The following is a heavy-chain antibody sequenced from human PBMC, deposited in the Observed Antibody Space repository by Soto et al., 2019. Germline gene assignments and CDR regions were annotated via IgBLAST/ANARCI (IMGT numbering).Heavy chain of an antibody. V-gene: IGHV4-59*01. CDR3: ARDLQWRDYGGNSKPSGMDV. D-gene: IGHD4-17*01. CDR1: GGSINSYY. Sequence: SETLSLTCTVSGGSINSYYWSWIRQPPGKGLEWIGYIYYSGSTNYNPSLKSRVTISVDTSKNQFPLKLSSVTAADTAVYYCARDLQWRDYGGNSKPSGMDVWGQGTTVTVSS. CDR2: IYYSGST. J-gene: IGHJ6*02.